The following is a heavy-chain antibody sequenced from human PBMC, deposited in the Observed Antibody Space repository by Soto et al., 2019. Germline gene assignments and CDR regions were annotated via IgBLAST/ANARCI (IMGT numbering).Heavy chain of an antibody. Sequence: GGSLRLSCAASGFTFSSYWMSWVRQAPGKGLEWVANIKQDGSEKYYVDSVKGRFTISRDNAKNSLYLQMNSLRAEDTAVYYGAREGPTVTTRLLVDYYYYYMDVWGKGTTVTVSS. CDR2: IKQDGSEK. J-gene: IGHJ6*03. V-gene: IGHV3-7*01. CDR3: AREGPTVTTRLLVDYYYYYMDV. D-gene: IGHD4-17*01. CDR1: GFTFSSYW.